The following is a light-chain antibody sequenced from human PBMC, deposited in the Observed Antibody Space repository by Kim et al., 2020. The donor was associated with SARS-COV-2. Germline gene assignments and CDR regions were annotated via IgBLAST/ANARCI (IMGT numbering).Light chain of an antibody. J-gene: IGKJ2*01. V-gene: IGKV3-20*01. CDR3: HQYGSSVRT. CDR1: QSVSSTY. CDR2: GAS. Sequence: SPGERATLSCRASQSVSSTYLAWYQQKPGQAPRLLIYGASSRATGIPDRFSGSGSGTDFTLIISRLEPEDFAMYYCHQYGSSVRTFGQGTKLEI.